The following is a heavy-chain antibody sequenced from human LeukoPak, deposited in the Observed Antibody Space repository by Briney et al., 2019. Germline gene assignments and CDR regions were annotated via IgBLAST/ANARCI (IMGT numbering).Heavy chain of an antibody. D-gene: IGHD2-15*01. J-gene: IGHJ5*02. CDR1: GYTFTGYY. V-gene: IGHV1-2*06. CDR3: ARGYCSGGSCYSVENWFDP. CDR2: INPNSGGT. Sequence: ASVKVSCNAAGYTFTGYYMFWVRQAPGQGLEWMGRINPNSGGTNYAQKFQGRVTMTRDTSISTAYMELSRLRSDDTAVYYCARGYCSGGSCYSVENWFDPWGQGTLVTVSS.